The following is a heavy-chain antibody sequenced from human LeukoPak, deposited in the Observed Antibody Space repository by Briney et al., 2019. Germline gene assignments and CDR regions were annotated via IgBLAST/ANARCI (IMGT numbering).Heavy chain of an antibody. D-gene: IGHD3-22*01. J-gene: IGHJ3*02. CDR1: GGSISSSSYY. V-gene: IGHV4-39*07. CDR2: IYYSGST. Sequence: SETLSLTCTVSGGSISSSSYYWGWIRQPPGTGLEWIGSIYYSGSTYYNPSLKSRVTISVDTSKNQFSLKLSSVTAADTAAYYCASLNYYDSSGPFDAFDIWGQGTMVTVSS. CDR3: ASLNYYDSSGPFDAFDI.